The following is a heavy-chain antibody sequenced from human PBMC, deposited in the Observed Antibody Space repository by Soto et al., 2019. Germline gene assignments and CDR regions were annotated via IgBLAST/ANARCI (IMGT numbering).Heavy chain of an antibody. CDR3: ATQRGGGGY. CDR2: IYSGGYT. J-gene: IGHJ4*02. Sequence: EVQLVESGGGLIQPGGSLRLSCAVSGFTVSNNYMSWVRQAPGKGLEGVSVIYSGGYTAYGDSVKGRFTISRDNSKNKPYLKRKSRGADDTAVYYGATQRGGGGYWGQGTLVTVSS. CDR1: GFTVSNNY. V-gene: IGHV3-53*01. D-gene: IGHD6-25*01.